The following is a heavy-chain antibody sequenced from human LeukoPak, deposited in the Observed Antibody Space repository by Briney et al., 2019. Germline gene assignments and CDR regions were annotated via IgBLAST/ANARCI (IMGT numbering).Heavy chain of an antibody. CDR3: AKCGHNWKKDWFDP. CDR2: ISSNGGST. J-gene: IGHJ5*02. Sequence: GGSLRLSCAASGFTFSNYAMHWVRQAPGKGLEYVSVISSNGGSTYYANSVKGRFTISRDNSKNTLYLQMNSLRAEDTAVYYCAKCGHNWKKDWFDPWGQGTLVTVSS. CDR1: GFTFSNYA. V-gene: IGHV3-64*04. D-gene: IGHD1-20*01.